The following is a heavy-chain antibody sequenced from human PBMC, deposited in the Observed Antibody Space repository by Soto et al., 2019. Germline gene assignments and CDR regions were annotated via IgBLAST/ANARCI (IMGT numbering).Heavy chain of an antibody. CDR3: AKRTVGWYFDL. CDR2: ISGSGGST. CDR1: GFTFSSYA. Sequence: EVQLLESGGGLVQPGGSLRLSCAASGFTFSSYAMNWVRQAPGKGLEWVSVISGSGGSTYYADAVKGRFTISRDNSDNTLYLQINSLRAEDTAVYYCAKRTVGWYFDLWGRGTLVTVSS. D-gene: IGHD4-17*01. J-gene: IGHJ2*01. V-gene: IGHV3-23*01.